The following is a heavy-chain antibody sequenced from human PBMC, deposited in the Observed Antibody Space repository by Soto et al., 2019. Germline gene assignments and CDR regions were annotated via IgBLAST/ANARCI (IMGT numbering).Heavy chain of an antibody. CDR2: TYYRSKWYN. V-gene: IGHV6-1*01. Sequence: SQTLSLTCAISGDSVSSNSAAWNWIRQSPSRGLEWLGRTYYRSKWYNDYAVSVKSRITINPDTSKNQFSLQLNSVTPEDTAVYYCARDREDIVVVPAASRRDNWFDPWGQGTLVTVSS. D-gene: IGHD2-2*01. J-gene: IGHJ5*02. CDR1: GDSVSSNSAA. CDR3: ARDREDIVVVPAASRRDNWFDP.